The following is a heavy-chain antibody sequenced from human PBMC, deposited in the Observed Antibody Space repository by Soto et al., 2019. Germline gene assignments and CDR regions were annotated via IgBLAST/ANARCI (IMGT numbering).Heavy chain of an antibody. Sequence: GGSLRLSCAASGFTFSSYAMSWVRQAPGKGLEWVSAISSSGSTIYYADSVKGRFTISRDNAKNSLYLQMNSLRAEDTAVYYCARESNGDYDYWGQGTLVTVSS. V-gene: IGHV3-21*04. CDR1: GFTFSSYA. D-gene: IGHD4-17*01. J-gene: IGHJ4*02. CDR3: ARESNGDYDY. CDR2: ISSSGSTI.